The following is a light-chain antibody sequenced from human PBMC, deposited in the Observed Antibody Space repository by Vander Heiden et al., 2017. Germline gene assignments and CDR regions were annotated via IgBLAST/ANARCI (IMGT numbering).Light chain of an antibody. J-gene: IGLJ3*02. CDR3: QAWDSSFWV. CDR2: QDS. CDR1: KLGDKY. V-gene: IGLV3-1*01. Sequence: SYELTQPPSVSVSPGQTASITCSGEKLGDKYACWYQQKPGQSPVLVIYQDSKRPAGIPERFSGSNSGNTATLTISGTQAMDEADYYCQAWDSSFWVFGGGTKLTVL.